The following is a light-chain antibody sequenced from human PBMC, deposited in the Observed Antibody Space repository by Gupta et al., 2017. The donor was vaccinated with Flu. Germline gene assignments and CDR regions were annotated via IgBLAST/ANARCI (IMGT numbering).Light chain of an antibody. CDR1: QRITSY. CDR3: QQRNSSPFT. V-gene: IGKV1-9*01. CDR2: TAS. J-gene: IGKJ1*01. Sequence: PSFVSASIGDRVTITCRDSQRITSYLAWYQQKPGQPPTLLISTASTLDSGVPSRFSGSGSGTEFTLTISGRQPEDFATYYCQQRNSSPFTFGQGTQVDIK.